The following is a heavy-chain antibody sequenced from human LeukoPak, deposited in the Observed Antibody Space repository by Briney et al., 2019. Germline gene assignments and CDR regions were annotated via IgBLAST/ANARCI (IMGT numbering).Heavy chain of an antibody. Sequence: GLEWIGYIYYSGSTYYNPSLKSRVTISVDTSKNQFSLKLSSVTAADTAVYYCARVRSSGFDYWGQGTLVTVSS. CDR3: ARVRSSGFDY. CDR2: IYYSGST. V-gene: IGHV4-31*02. J-gene: IGHJ4*02. D-gene: IGHD3-22*01.